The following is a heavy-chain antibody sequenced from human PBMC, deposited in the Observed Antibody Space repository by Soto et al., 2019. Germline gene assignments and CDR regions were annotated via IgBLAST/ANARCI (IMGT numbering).Heavy chain of an antibody. CDR2: IVVGSGNT. CDR3: AAAVTPDAFDI. D-gene: IGHD4-4*01. Sequence: SVKVSCKASGFTFTSPAVQWVRQARGQRLEWIGWIVVGSGNTNYAQKFQERVTITRDMSTSTAYMELSSLRSEDTAVYYCAAAVTPDAFDIWGQGTMVTVSS. J-gene: IGHJ3*02. V-gene: IGHV1-58*01. CDR1: GFTFTSPA.